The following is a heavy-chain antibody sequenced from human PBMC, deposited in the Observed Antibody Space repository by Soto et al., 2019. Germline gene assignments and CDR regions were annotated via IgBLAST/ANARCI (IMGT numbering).Heavy chain of an antibody. CDR1: GFSLSTSGVG. V-gene: IGHV2-5*02. CDR2: IYWDDDK. J-gene: IGHJ4*02. D-gene: IGHD3-22*01. CDR3: AHIIDYCDSSGYYDGGGCDY. Sequence: QITLKESGPTLVKPTQPLTLTCTFSGFSLSTSGVGVGWIRQPPGKALEWLALIYWDDDKRYSPSLKSRHTTTRDTYENKERLTMTTMDLVDTATYNCAHIIDYCDSSGYYDGGGCDYWGQGTLVTVSA.